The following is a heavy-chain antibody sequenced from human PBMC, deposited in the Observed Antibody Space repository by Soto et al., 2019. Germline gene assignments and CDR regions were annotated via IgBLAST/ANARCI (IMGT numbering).Heavy chain of an antibody. Sequence: GGSLRLSCAASGFTVSSNYMSWVRQAPGKGLEWVSVIYSGGSTYYADSVKGRFTISRDNSKNTLYLQMNSLRAEDTAVYYCARVSPRTRYCSSTSCYTGGAFDIWGQGTMVTVSS. V-gene: IGHV3-53*01. CDR3: ARVSPRTRYCSSTSCYTGGAFDI. CDR2: IYSGGST. J-gene: IGHJ3*02. CDR1: GFTVSSNY. D-gene: IGHD2-2*02.